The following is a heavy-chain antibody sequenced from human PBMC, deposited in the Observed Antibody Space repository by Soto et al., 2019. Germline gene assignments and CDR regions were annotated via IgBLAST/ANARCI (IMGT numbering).Heavy chain of an antibody. CDR1: GSSVSGGSYY. J-gene: IGHJ4*02. CDR3: ARRSMMTHLDY. V-gene: IGHV4-61*01. CDR2: LYFTGST. Sequence: SETLSLTCTVSGSSVSGGSYYWTWILQTPTKGLEFVGNLYFTGSTNYNPSPKSRASNSRATSKNRFSLNLHSVTAAGASVYYCARRSMMTHLDYWGKGILVTVFS. D-gene: IGHD3-16*01.